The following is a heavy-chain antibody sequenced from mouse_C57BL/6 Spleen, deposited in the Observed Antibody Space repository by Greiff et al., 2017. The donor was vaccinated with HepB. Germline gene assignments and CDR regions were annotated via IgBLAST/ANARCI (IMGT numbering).Heavy chain of an antibody. V-gene: IGHV1-82*01. CDR1: GYAFSSSW. J-gene: IGHJ1*03. CDR3: ARYYYGSSYPYFDV. CDR2: IYPGDGDT. Sequence: QVQLQQSGPELVKPGASVKISCKASGYAFSSSWMNWVKQRPGKGLEWIGRIYPGDGDTNYNGKFKGKATLTADKSSSTAYMQLISLTSADSAVYFCARYYYGSSYPYFDVWGTGTTVTVSS. D-gene: IGHD1-1*01.